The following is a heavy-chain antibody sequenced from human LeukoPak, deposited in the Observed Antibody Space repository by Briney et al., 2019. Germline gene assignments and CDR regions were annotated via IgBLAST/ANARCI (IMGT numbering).Heavy chain of an antibody. CDR2: IYYSGST. D-gene: IGHD6-19*01. V-gene: IGHV4-59*12. Sequence: PSETLSLTCTVSGGSISSYYWSWIRQPPGKGLEWIGYIYYSGSTNYNPSLKSRVTISVDTSKNQFSLKLSSVTAEDTAVYYCTSGLIAVAGQRGFADYYYYYGMDVWGQGTTVTVSS. CDR1: GGSISSYY. CDR3: TSGLIAVAGQRGFADYYYYYGMDV. J-gene: IGHJ6*02.